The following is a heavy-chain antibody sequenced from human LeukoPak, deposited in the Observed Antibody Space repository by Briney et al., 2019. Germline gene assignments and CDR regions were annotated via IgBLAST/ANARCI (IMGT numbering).Heavy chain of an antibody. CDR2: INHSGGT. Sequence: SETLSLTCFVYGGSFSGYYWNWIRQPPGKGLEWIGEINHSGGTNDNPSLKSRVTISVDTSKNQFSLKLSSVTAADTAVYYCARERRGSYYVNFDYWGQGTLVTVSS. V-gene: IGHV4-34*01. J-gene: IGHJ4*02. CDR1: GGSFSGYY. CDR3: ARERRGSYYVNFDY. D-gene: IGHD1-26*01.